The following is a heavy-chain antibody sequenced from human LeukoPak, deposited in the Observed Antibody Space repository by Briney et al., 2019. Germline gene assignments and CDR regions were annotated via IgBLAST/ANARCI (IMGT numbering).Heavy chain of an antibody. V-gene: IGHV3-7*01. CDR3: ARDKILGASKFDS. J-gene: IGHJ4*02. Sequence: GGSLRLSCAASGFTFSNYWMSWVRQAPGKGLEWVANIKQDGSEKYYVDSVKGRFTISRDNTQNSLYLQMNGLGAEDTAVYYCARDKILGASKFDSWGQGTLVTVSS. D-gene: IGHD1-26*01. CDR1: GFTFSNYW. CDR2: IKQDGSEK.